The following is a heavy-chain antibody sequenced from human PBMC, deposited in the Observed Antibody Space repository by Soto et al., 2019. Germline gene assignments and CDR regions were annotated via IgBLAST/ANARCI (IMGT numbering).Heavy chain of an antibody. D-gene: IGHD3-3*01. CDR2: INPNSGAT. CDR1: GYTFTGYF. V-gene: IGHV1-2*02. CDR3: ARGGGTILAPLP. J-gene: IGHJ5*02. Sequence: QVQLVQSGAEVKKPGASVKVSCRASGYTFTGYFMHWVRQAPGQGLEWMGWINPNSGATKYAQKFQGRVTLSRDTSIRTAYMELNGLRSDDTAVYYCARGGGTILAPLPWGQGTLVTVSS.